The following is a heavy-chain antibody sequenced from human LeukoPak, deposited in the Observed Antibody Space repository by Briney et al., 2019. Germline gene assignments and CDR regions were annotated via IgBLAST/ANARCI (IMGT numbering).Heavy chain of an antibody. V-gene: IGHV1-46*01. CDR1: GYTFTSYY. CDR2: INPSGGST. CDR3: ARGYYDFWSGYYWPYYYYGMDV. J-gene: IGHJ6*02. D-gene: IGHD3-3*01. Sequence: ASVKVSCKASGYTFTSYYMHWVRQAPGQGLEWMGIINPSGGSTSYARKFQGRVTMTRDTSTSTVYMELSSLRSEDTAVYYCARGYYDFWSGYYWPYYYYGMDVWGQGTTVTVCS.